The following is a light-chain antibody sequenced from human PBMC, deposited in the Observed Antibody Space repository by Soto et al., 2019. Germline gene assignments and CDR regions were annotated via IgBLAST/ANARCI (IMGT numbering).Light chain of an antibody. CDR2: DAS. V-gene: IGKV1-33*01. Sequence: DIQMTQSPSSLSASVGDRVTITCQASQDISNYLNWYQQKPGKAPKLLIYDASNLETGVPSRFSGSGSGTDFTFTISSLQPEDIATCYCQQYDNLTFGGGTKVEIK. J-gene: IGKJ4*01. CDR1: QDISNY. CDR3: QQYDNLT.